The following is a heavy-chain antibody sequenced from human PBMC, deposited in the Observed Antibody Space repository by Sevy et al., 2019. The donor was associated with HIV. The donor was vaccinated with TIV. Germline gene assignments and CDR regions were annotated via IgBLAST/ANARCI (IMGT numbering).Heavy chain of an antibody. CDR2: ISWNSGSI. V-gene: IGHV3-9*01. D-gene: IGHD2-15*01. CDR3: AKDYYKEGYCSGGSCLPFNWFDP. CDR1: GFTFDDYA. Sequence: GGSLRLSCAASGFTFDDYAMHWVRQAPGKGLEWVSGISWNSGSIGYADSVKGRFTISRDNAKNSLYLQMNSLRAEDTALYYCAKDYYKEGYCSGGSCLPFNWFDPWGQGTLVTVSS. J-gene: IGHJ5*02.